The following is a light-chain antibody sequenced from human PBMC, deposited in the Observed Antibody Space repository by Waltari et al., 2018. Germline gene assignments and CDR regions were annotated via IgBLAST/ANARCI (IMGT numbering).Light chain of an antibody. J-gene: IGLJ2*01. CDR3: CSYATYSPVL. Sequence: QSALTQPAPVSGSPGQSIPVARTGTSSGVGPNFFASSYQHHPGKAPKPIIYEGRKRPSGISNRFSGFRAGNMASLTISGLQAEDEADYYCCSYATYSPVLLGGGTKLTVL. V-gene: IGLV2-23*01. CDR2: EGR. CDR1: SSGVGPNFF.